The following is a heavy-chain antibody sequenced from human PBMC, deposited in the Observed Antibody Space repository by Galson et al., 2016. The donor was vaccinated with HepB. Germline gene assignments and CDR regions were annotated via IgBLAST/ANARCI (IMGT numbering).Heavy chain of an antibody. V-gene: IGHV1-69*13. J-gene: IGHJ3*02. CDR2: NIPMFGSE. Sequence: SVKVSCKASGGTFSSYAFNWVRQAPGQGLEWMGGNIPMFGSEAYAQKFEGRVSITADESTNTVYMELSSLRSEDTAVYFCARPDTPMVRGFVDDAFDIWGQGTMVSVSS. CDR3: ARPDTPMVRGFVDDAFDI. D-gene: IGHD5-18*01. CDR1: GGTFSSYA.